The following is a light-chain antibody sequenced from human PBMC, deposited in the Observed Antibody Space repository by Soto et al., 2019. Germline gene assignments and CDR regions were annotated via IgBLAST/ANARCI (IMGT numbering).Light chain of an antibody. CDR3: QQYSTYPYT. V-gene: IGKV1-5*03. CDR2: KAS. Sequence: DIQMTQSPSTLSASEGDRVTIACRASQSITNWLAWYQQKPGKAPNLLIYKASSIESGGPSRFSGSGSGTEFTLTITSLQPDDFATYYCQQYSTYPYTFGQGTKLEIK. CDR1: QSITNW. J-gene: IGKJ2*01.